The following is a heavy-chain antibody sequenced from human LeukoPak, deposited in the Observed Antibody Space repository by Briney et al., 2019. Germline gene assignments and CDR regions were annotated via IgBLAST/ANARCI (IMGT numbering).Heavy chain of an antibody. CDR1: GFIVSNNY. CDR3: ARGCYYERSGYCPFDY. D-gene: IGHD3-22*01. J-gene: IGHJ4*02. V-gene: IGHV3-53*01. Sequence: RGGSLRLSCAASGFIVSNNYMNWVRQAPGKGLEWVSIIYSGGGTYCADSVKGRFTISRDNSKNTLYLQMNSLRADDTAVYYCARGCYYERSGYCPFDYWGPGTLVTVSS. CDR2: IYSGGGT.